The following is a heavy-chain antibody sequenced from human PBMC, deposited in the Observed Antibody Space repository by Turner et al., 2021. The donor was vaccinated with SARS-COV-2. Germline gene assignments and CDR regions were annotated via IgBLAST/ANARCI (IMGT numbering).Heavy chain of an antibody. CDR3: ARAAQWTVWFDP. CDR2: FDPEDAKT. D-gene: IGHD6-19*01. V-gene: IGHV1-24*01. J-gene: IGHJ5*02. Sequence: QVPLVQSGAAVKQPGASVKVSFKVSGYTLTELSMHWVRQAPGKGLEWMGGFDPEDAKTIYAQKFQGRVTMTEDTSTDTAYMELSSLRSEDTAVYYCARAAQWTVWFDPWGQGTLVTVSS. CDR1: GYTLTELS.